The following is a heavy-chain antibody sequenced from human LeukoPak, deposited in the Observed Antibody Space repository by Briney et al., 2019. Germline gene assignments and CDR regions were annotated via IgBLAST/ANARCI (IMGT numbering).Heavy chain of an antibody. Sequence: GGSLRLSCAASGFTFSRFWMHWVRQPPGKGLVWVSRIDTDGTTTTYADSVKGRFTISRDNAKNTVYLQMDSLRAEDTAVYYCATLNSFGNGYWGQGVLVTVSS. V-gene: IGHV3-74*01. CDR1: GFTFSRFW. CDR3: ATLNSFGNGY. J-gene: IGHJ4*02. D-gene: IGHD4-23*01. CDR2: IDTDGTTT.